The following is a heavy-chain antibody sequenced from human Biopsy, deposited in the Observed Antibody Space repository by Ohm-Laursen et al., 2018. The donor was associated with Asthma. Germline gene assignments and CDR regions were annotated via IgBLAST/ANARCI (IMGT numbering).Heavy chain of an antibody. Sequence: ASVKVSCKSSGYTFISYAIHWVRQAPGQRLEWMGWINAGNGNTKYSQKFQGRATITRDTSASTAYMELSSLRSEDTAVYFWARDPHNSYLAPLRTKFNYYYYGMDVWGQGTTVTVSS. V-gene: IGHV1-3*01. CDR1: GYTFISYA. D-gene: IGHD1-7*01. CDR3: ARDPHNSYLAPLRTKFNYYYYGMDV. CDR2: INAGNGNT. J-gene: IGHJ6*02.